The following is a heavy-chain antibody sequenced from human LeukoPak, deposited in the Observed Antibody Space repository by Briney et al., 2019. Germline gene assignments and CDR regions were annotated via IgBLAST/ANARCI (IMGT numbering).Heavy chain of an antibody. V-gene: IGHV4-59*11. CDR1: GGSISSQY. D-gene: IGHD5-18*01. CDR2: IYYRGST. J-gene: IGHJ6*03. Sequence: SETLSLTCTVSGGSISSQYWSWIRQPPGKGLEWIGYIYYRGSTNYNPSLKSRVTISVDTSKNQFSLKLSSVTAADTAVYYCAREYGGYSYGYGYYYYMDVWGKGTTVTVSS. CDR3: AREYGGYSYGYGYYYYMDV.